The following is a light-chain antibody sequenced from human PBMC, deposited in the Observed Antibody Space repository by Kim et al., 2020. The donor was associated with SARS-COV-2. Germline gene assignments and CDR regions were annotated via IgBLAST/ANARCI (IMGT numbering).Light chain of an antibody. Sequence: SYELTQPPSVSVSPGQTASITCSGDKLENKYACWYQQRPGQSPVLVIYQHSKRPSGIPDRFSGSNSENTATLTISGTQAMDEADYYCQAWDSSTVVFGGGTQLTVL. CDR3: QAWDSSTVV. CDR2: QHS. V-gene: IGLV3-1*01. J-gene: IGLJ2*01. CDR1: KLENKY.